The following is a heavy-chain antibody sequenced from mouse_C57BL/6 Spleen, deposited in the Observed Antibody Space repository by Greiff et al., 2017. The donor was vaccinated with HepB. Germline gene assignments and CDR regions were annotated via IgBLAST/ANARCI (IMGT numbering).Heavy chain of an antibody. CDR1: GFTFTDYY. J-gene: IGHJ4*01. V-gene: IGHV7-3*01. D-gene: IGHD1-1*01. Sequence: EVQLVESGGGLVQPGGSLSLSCAASGFTFTDYYMSWVRQPPGKALEWLGFIRNKANGYTTEYSASVKGRFTISRDNSQSILYLQMNALRAEDSATYYCARDPYGSSYHYYAMDYWGQGTSVTVSS. CDR3: ARDPYGSSYHYYAMDY. CDR2: IRNKANGYTT.